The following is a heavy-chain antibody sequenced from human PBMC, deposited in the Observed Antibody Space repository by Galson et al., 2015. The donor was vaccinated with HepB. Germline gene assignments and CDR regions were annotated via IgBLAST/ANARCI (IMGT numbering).Heavy chain of an antibody. CDR1: GFTFSSYG. CDR2: IWYDGSNE. Sequence: SLRLSCAASGFTFSSYGMHWVRQAPGKGLEWVALIWYDGSNENYADSVKGRFIISRDNSRNTLYLQMNSMRAEDTAVYYCARYYGDYVGSTFDFWGQGTMVTVSS. D-gene: IGHD4-17*01. CDR3: ARYYGDYVGSTFDF. J-gene: IGHJ3*01. V-gene: IGHV3-33*01.